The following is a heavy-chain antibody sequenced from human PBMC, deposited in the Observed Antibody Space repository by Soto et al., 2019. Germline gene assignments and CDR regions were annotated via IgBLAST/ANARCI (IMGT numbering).Heavy chain of an antibody. J-gene: IGHJ6*02. D-gene: IGHD3-10*01. CDR3: AKDLRDYYGSGSYYLYYYYGMDV. V-gene: IGHV3-23*01. Sequence: PGGSLRLSCAASGFTFTSYAMSWVPQAPGKGLEWASASSGSGGSTYYADAVKGRFTISRDNSENTLYLQMNSLRSEDTAVYYCAKDLRDYYGSGSYYLYYYYGMDVWGQGTTVTVSS. CDR2: SSGSGGST. CDR1: GFTFTSYA.